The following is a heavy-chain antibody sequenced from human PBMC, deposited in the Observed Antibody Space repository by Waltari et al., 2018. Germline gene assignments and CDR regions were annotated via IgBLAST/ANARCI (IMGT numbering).Heavy chain of an antibody. J-gene: IGHJ5*02. D-gene: IGHD2-15*01. CDR3: ARERRSSYFLVDWFDP. CDR1: GYSISSGYY. CDR2: IYHSGST. Sequence: QVQLQESGPGLVKPSETLSLTCAVSGYSISSGYYWGWIRQPPGKGLEWIGSIYHSGSTYYNPSLKSRVTISVDTSKNQFSLKLSSVTAADTAVYCCARERRSSYFLVDWFDPWGQGTLVTVSS. V-gene: IGHV4-38-2*02.